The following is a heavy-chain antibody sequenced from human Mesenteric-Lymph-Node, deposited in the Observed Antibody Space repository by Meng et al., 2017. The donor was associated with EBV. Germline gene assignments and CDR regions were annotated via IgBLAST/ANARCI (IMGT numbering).Heavy chain of an antibody. CDR1: GYTFITSA. J-gene: IGHJ4*02. CDR3: ARDDSLYGSGSHDY. CDR2: INVGTGTT. Sequence: QVQLVQSGAEVKAPGASVKISCKTSGYTFITSAMHWLRQAPGQRPEWMGWINVGTGTTKYSQTFLGRVTISGDTSTSTAYMELSSLRSEDTAVYYCARDDSLYGSGSHDYWGQGTLVTVSS. D-gene: IGHD3-10*01. V-gene: IGHV1-3*01.